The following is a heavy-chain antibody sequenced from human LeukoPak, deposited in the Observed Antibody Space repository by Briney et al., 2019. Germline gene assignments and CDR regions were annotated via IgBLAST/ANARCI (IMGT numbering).Heavy chain of an antibody. V-gene: IGHV3-7*01. CDR3: AGMRRIIALGYFDY. CDR1: GFTFSSYW. J-gene: IGHJ4*02. D-gene: IGHD6-19*01. Sequence: GGSLRLSCAASGFTFSSYWMSWVRQAPGKGLEWVANIKQDGSEKYYVDSVKGRFTISRDNAKNSLYLQMNSLRAEDTAVYYCAGMRRIIALGYFDYWGQGTLVTVSS. CDR2: IKQDGSEK.